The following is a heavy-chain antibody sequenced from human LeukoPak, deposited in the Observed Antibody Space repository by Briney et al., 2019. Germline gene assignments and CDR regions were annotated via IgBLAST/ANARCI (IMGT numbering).Heavy chain of an antibody. CDR2: ISGYNGNT. V-gene: IGHV1-18*01. J-gene: IGHJ4*02. D-gene: IGHD7-27*01. CDR3: ASALRTGDNYFDY. Sequence: ASVKVSCKTSGYTFTNYGISWVRQAPGQGLEWMGWISGYNGNTNYAQKLEGRVTMTTDTSTSTAYMELRSLRSDDTAVYYCASALRTGDNYFDYWGQGTLVPVSS. CDR1: GYTFTNYG.